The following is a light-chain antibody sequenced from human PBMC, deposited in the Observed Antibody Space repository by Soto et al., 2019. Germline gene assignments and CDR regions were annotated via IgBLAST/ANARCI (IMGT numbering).Light chain of an antibody. CDR1: NSDLGTYNS. V-gene: IGLV2-14*03. J-gene: IGLJ1*01. Sequence: QSALTQPASVSGSPGQSITISCIGTNSDLGTYNSVSWYQQHPDKAPQLIIYDVSYRPSGVSDRFSGSMSGATASLIISGLHADDEGDYYCFSSTTNLSRYVLGTGTKVTVL. CDR3: FSSTTNLSRYV. CDR2: DVS.